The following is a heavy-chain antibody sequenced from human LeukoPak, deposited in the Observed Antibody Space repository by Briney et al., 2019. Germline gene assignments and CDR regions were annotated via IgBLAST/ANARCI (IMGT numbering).Heavy chain of an antibody. V-gene: IGHV4-59*08. J-gene: IGHJ6*03. CDR3: ARLVVPAATEYYYYYMGV. Sequence: SETLSLTCTVSGGSISSYYWSWIRQPPGKGLEWIGYIYYSGSTNYNPSLKSRVTISVDTSKNQFSLKLSSVTAADTAVYYCARLVVPAATEYYYYYMGVWGKGTTVTVSS. D-gene: IGHD2-2*01. CDR1: GGSISSYY. CDR2: IYYSGST.